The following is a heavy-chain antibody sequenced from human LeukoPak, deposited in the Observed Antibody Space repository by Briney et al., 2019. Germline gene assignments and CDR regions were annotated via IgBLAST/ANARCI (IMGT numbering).Heavy chain of an antibody. CDR2: IYTSGST. CDR3: ARDAWAAVEDWFDP. V-gene: IGHV4-4*07. J-gene: IGHJ5*02. D-gene: IGHD6-13*01. Sequence: PSETLSLTCTVSGGSISSYYWSWIRQPAGKGLEWIGRIYTSGSTNYNPSLKSRVTMSVDTSKNQFSLKLSSVTAADTAVYYCARDAWAAVEDWFDPWGQGTLVTVSS. CDR1: GGSISSYY.